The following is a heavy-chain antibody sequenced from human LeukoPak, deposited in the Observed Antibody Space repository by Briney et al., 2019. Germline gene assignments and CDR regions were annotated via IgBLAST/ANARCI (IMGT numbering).Heavy chain of an antibody. Sequence: GTSLRLSCAASGFDFSGSHMHWVRQAPGKGLEWVSGISNDGNSKYYGDSAQGRFSISRDNAKNTLYLQVNSLRPEDTAVYYCASEGYSSGRAAALDYWGQGTLVTVSS. D-gene: IGHD3-22*01. CDR1: GFDFSGSH. CDR3: ASEGYSSGRAAALDY. J-gene: IGHJ4*02. CDR2: ISNDGNSK. V-gene: IGHV3-30*04.